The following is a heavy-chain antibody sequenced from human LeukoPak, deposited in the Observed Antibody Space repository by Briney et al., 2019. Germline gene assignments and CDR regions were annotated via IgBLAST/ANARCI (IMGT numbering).Heavy chain of an antibody. J-gene: IGHJ5*02. D-gene: IGHD3-16*01. CDR2: INSDGSEK. CDR3: ARLLGESTIYDL. Sequence: GGSLRLSCAASGSPFTSHWLSWFRQSPGRGLEWVAHINSDGSEKNYVDSVKGRFTISRDNAKNSLSLQMNSLRAEDTAMYYCARLLGESTIYDLWGQGTLVTVSS. CDR1: GSPFTSHW. V-gene: IGHV3-7*01.